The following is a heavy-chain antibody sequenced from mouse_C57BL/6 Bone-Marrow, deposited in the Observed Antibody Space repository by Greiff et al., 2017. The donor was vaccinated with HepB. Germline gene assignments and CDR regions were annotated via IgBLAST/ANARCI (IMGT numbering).Heavy chain of an antibody. Sequence: EVKLVESGGDLVKPGGSLKLSCAASGFTFSSYGMSWVRQTPDKRLECVATISSGGSYTYYPASVKGRFTISRDNAKNTLYLQMSSLKSEDTAMYYCARQGRLRRRGFAYWGQGTLVTVSA. CDR3: ARQGRLRRRGFAY. J-gene: IGHJ3*01. CDR1: GFTFSSYG. CDR2: ISSGGSYT. V-gene: IGHV5-6*01. D-gene: IGHD2-4*01.